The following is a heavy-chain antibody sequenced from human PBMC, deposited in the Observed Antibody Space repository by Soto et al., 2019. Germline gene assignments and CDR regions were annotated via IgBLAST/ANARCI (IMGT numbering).Heavy chain of an antibody. CDR3: ARSNLRYCSSTSCYTSFDY. CDR1: GFTFSSYG. V-gene: IGHV3-33*01. CDR2: IWYDGSNK. J-gene: IGHJ4*02. Sequence: QVQLVESGGGVVQPGRSLRLSCAASGFTFSSYGMHWVRQAPGKGLEWVAVIWYDGSNKYYADSVKGRFTISRDNSKNTLYLQMNSLRAEDTAVYYCARSNLRYCSSTSCYTSFDYWGQGTLVTVSS. D-gene: IGHD2-2*02.